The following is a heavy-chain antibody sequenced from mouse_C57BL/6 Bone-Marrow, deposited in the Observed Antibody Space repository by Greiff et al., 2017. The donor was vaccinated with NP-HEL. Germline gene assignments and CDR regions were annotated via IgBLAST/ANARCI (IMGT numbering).Heavy chain of an antibody. Sequence: VQLQQSGPELVKPGASVKISCKASGYSFTDYNMNWVKQSPGQSLEWIGVINPNYGTTSYNQKFKGKATLTVDPSSSTAYMQLNSLTSEDSAVYYGASSTMVTYYAMDYWGQGTSVTVSS. D-gene: IGHD2-13*01. CDR2: INPNYGTT. J-gene: IGHJ4*01. CDR3: ASSTMVTYYAMDY. CDR1: GYSFTDYN. V-gene: IGHV1-39*01.